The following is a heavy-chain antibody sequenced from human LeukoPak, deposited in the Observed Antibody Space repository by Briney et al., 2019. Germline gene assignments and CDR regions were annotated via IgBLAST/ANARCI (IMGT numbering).Heavy chain of an antibody. CDR3: AKDRDYGDYPSAYYYYMDV. D-gene: IGHD4-17*01. V-gene: IGHV3-30*02. Sequence: GGSLRLSCAASGFTFSTYGKHWVRQAPGKGLEGVAFIRYDGTNKWYADSVKGRFTISRDNSKNMLYLQMNSLRAEDTAVYHCAKDRDYGDYPSAYYYYMDVRGKGTTVTVSS. CDR2: IRYDGTNK. J-gene: IGHJ6*03. CDR1: GFTFSTYG.